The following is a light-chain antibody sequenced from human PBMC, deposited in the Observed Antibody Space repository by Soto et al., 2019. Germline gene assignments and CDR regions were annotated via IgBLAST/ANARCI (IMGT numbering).Light chain of an antibody. CDR3: AKWDDSLRVYV. Sequence: QSVLHQPPSASGTPGQRVTISCSTTNSRSGSNYVYWYQQLPGAAPKLLIYRNDQRPSGVPDRFSASKSGTSASLAISGLRSEDEADYFCAKWDDSLRVYVFGSGTKLTVL. CDR1: NSRSGSNY. CDR2: RND. J-gene: IGLJ1*01. V-gene: IGLV1-47*01.